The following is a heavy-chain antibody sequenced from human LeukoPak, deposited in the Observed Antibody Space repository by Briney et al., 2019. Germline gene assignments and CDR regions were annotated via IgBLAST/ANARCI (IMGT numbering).Heavy chain of an antibody. D-gene: IGHD3-22*01. V-gene: IGHV1-18*04. Sequence: EASVKVSCKASGYTFTGYYMHWVRQAPGQGLEWMGWISAYNGNTNYAQKLQGRVTTTTDTSTSTAYMELRSLRSDDTAVYYCARRYDSSGYLRNDYWGQGTLVTVSS. J-gene: IGHJ4*02. CDR1: GYTFTGYY. CDR3: ARRYDSSGYLRNDY. CDR2: ISAYNGNT.